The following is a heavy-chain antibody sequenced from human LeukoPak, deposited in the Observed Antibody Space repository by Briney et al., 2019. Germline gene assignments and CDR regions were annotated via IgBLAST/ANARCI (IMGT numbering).Heavy chain of an antibody. CDR1: GGSFSGYY. V-gene: IGHV4-34*01. Sequence: SETLSLTCAVYGGSFSGYYWSWIRQPLGKGLEWIGEINHSGSTNYNPSLKSRVTILVDTSKNQFSLKLSSVTAADTAVCYCASNRYSSSVSDYWGQGTLVTVSS. CDR2: INHSGST. CDR3: ASNRYSSSVSDY. D-gene: IGHD6-6*01. J-gene: IGHJ4*02.